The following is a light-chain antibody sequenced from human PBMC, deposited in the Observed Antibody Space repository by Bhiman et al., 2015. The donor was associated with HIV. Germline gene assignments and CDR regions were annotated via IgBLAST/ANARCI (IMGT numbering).Light chain of an antibody. J-gene: IGLJ1*01. CDR3: SSYTSSSTYV. V-gene: IGLV2-14*01. Sequence: QSALTQPASVSGSPGQSITISCTGTSNDVGAYDYVSWFQQLPGKAPKLMIYAVNERPSGVPDRFSGSKSGNTASLTVSGLQAEDEADYYCSSYTSSSTYVFGTGTNVTVL. CDR2: AVN. CDR1: SNDVGAYDY.